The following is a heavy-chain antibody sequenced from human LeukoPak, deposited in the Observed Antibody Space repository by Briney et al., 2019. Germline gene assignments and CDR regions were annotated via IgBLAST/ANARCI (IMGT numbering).Heavy chain of an antibody. CDR1: GFTFDDYA. CDR3: ARGGAANWFAP. CDR2: ISWNSGSI. Sequence: GRSLRLSCAASGFTFDDYAMHWVRQAPGKGLEWVSGISWNSGSIGYADSVKGRFTISRDNAKNSLYLQMSSLRAEDTALYYCARGGAANWFAPWGQGTLVTVSS. D-gene: IGHD6-25*01. V-gene: IGHV3-9*01. J-gene: IGHJ5*02.